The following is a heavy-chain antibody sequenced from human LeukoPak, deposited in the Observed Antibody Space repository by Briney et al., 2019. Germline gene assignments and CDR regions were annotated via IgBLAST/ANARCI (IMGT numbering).Heavy chain of an antibody. V-gene: IGHV3-23*01. D-gene: IGHD3-22*01. CDR3: AKDNPSNYYDSSGYYFHAFDI. CDR1: GFTFSSYA. CDR2: ISGSGGST. J-gene: IGHJ3*02. Sequence: GGSLRLSCAASGFTFSSYAMSWVRQAAGKGLEWVSAISGSGGSTYYADSVKGRFTISRDNSKNTLYLQMNSLRAEDTAVYYCAKDNPSNYYDSSGYYFHAFDIWGQGTMVTVSS.